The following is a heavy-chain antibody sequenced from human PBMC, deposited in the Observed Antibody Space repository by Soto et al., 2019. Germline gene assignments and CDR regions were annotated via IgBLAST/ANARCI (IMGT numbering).Heavy chain of an antibody. V-gene: IGHV1-69*08. Sequence: QVQLVQSGAEVKKPGSSVKVSCKASGGTFSSYTISRVRQAPGQGLEWMGRIIPILGIANYAQKFQGRVTITADKSTSTAYMELSSLRSEDTAVYYCARDHTEYSSSAPSYYYYYMDVWGKGTTVTVSS. CDR1: GGTFSSYT. CDR2: IIPILGIA. D-gene: IGHD6-6*01. CDR3: ARDHTEYSSSAPSYYYYYMDV. J-gene: IGHJ6*03.